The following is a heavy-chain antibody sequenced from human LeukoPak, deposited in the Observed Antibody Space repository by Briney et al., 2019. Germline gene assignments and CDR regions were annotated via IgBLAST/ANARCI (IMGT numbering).Heavy chain of an antibody. V-gene: IGHV3-30*04. Sequence: PGGSLRLSCAASGFTFSSYAMHWVRQAPGKGLEWVAVISYDGSNKYYADSVKGRFTISRDNSKNTLYLQMNSLRAEDTAVYYCARDRQVDAFDIWGQGTMVTVSS. CDR1: GFTFSSYA. J-gene: IGHJ3*02. CDR3: ARDRQVDAFDI. CDR2: ISYDGSNK.